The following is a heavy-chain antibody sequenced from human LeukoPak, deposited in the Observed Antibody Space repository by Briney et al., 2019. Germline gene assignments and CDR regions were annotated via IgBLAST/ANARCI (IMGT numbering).Heavy chain of an antibody. CDR2: IYHSGST. J-gene: IGHJ5*02. Sequence: SETLSLTCTVSGYSISSGYYWGWIRQPPGKGPEWIGSIYHSGSTYYNPSLKSRVTISVDTSKNQFSLKLSSVTAADTAVYYCARDFPIVEAMNGWFDPWGQGTLVTVSS. V-gene: IGHV4-38-2*02. CDR1: GYSISSGYY. D-gene: IGHD1-26*01. CDR3: ARDFPIVEAMNGWFDP.